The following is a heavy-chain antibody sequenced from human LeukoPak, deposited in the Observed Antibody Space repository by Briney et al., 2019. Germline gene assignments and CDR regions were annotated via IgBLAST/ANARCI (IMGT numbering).Heavy chain of an antibody. J-gene: IGHJ6*03. D-gene: IGHD4-11*01. CDR3: ASPSRPTVTTSGVYYYMDV. V-gene: IGHV1-69*05. CDR1: GGTFSSYA. CDR2: IIPIFGTA. Sequence: ASVKVSCKASGGTFSSYAISWVRQAPGQGLEWMGGIIPIFGTANYAQKFQGGVTITTDESTSTAYMELSSLRSEDTAVYYCASPSRPTVTTSGVYYYMDVWGKGTTVAVSS.